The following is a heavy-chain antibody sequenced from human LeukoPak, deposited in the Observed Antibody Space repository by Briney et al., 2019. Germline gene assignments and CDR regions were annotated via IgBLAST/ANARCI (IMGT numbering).Heavy chain of an antibody. CDR1: GYTFTGYY. Sequence: ASVKVSCKASGYTFTGYYLHWVRQPPGQGLEWMGWINPNSGGTSCAQKYQGRVTMTRDTSISTAYMELSSLRSDDTAVYFCARLLYSSGWYYYFDYWGQGTLVTVSS. D-gene: IGHD6-19*01. V-gene: IGHV1-2*02. CDR3: ARLLYSSGWYYYFDY. CDR2: INPNSGGT. J-gene: IGHJ4*02.